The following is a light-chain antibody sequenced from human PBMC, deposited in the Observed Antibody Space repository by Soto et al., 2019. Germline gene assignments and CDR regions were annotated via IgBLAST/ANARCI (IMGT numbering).Light chain of an antibody. Sequence: QSALTQPASVSGSPGQSITISCTGTSSDVGDFHFVSWYQQHPGKAPKLLMYEINNRPSGISHRFSGSKSANTASLTISGLQAEDEADYYCCSHTRFNTRLFGPGTKLTVL. V-gene: IGLV2-14*01. CDR1: SSDVGDFHF. CDR2: EIN. CDR3: CSHTRFNTRL. J-gene: IGLJ1*01.